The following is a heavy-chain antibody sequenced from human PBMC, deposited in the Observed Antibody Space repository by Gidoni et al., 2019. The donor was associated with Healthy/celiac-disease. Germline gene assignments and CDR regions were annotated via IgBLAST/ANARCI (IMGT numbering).Heavy chain of an antibody. CDR2: ISGSGGST. V-gene: IGHV3-23*01. Sequence: EVQLLESGGGLVQPGGSLRLSCAASGFPFSSSAMSWVRQAPGKGLEWVSAISGSGGSTYYADSVKGRFTISRDNSKNTLYLQMNSLRAEDTAVYYCAKNYLGYCSSTSCYSGEYFQHWGQGTLVTVSS. J-gene: IGHJ1*01. CDR3: AKNYLGYCSSTSCYSGEYFQH. D-gene: IGHD2-2*01. CDR1: GFPFSSSA.